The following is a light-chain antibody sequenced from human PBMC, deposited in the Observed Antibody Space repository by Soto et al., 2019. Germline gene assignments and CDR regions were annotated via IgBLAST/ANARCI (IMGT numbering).Light chain of an antibody. Sequence: QSVLTQPASVSGSPGQSITISCTGTSSDVGSYNLVSWYQQHPGKAPKLMIYEVSKRPSGVSNRFSGSKSGNTASLTISGLQAEDEADYYCCSYAGSLVFGGGTKLPS. CDR1: SSDVGSYNL. V-gene: IGLV2-23*02. CDR2: EVS. J-gene: IGLJ2*01. CDR3: CSYAGSLV.